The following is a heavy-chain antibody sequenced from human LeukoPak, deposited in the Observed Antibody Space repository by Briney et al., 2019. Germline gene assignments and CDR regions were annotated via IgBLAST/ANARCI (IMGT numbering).Heavy chain of an antibody. V-gene: IGHV4-59*08. Sequence: SETLSLTCTVSGGSISSYYWSWIRQPPGKGLEWIGYIYYSGSTNYNPSLKSRVTTSVDTSKNQFSLKLSSVTAADTAVYYCASTPTYCGGDCYLLFDYWGQGTLVTVSS. J-gene: IGHJ4*02. CDR1: GGSISSYY. CDR3: ASTPTYCGGDCYLLFDY. D-gene: IGHD2-21*02. CDR2: IYYSGST.